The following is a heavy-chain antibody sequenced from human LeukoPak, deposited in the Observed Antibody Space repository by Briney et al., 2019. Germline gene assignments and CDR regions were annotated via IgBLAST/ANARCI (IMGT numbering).Heavy chain of an antibody. Sequence: GGSLRLSCAASGFTFSSNWMHWVRQAPGKGLVWVSRINEDGSTTNYADSVKGRSTIFRDNAKNTLYLQMNNLRADDTAVYYCAGGRLVATSKAVAIDYWGQGTLVTVSS. D-gene: IGHD5-12*01. CDR1: GFTFSSNW. CDR3: AGGRLVATSKAVAIDY. V-gene: IGHV3-74*01. CDR2: INEDGSTT. J-gene: IGHJ4*02.